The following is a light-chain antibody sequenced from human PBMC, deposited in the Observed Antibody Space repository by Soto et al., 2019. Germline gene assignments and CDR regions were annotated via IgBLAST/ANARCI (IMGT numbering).Light chain of an antibody. CDR2: GAS. CDR3: QQYNNSTRT. Sequence: VMTQSPATLYLSPRDSANLSCRASQSVRSSYLAWYQQNPGQAPRLLIHGASSRETGIPDRFSGSGSGTEFTLTISSLQPEDFAVYYCQQYNNSTRTFGQGTKVDIK. CDR1: QSVRSSY. J-gene: IGKJ1*01. V-gene: IGKV3-15*01.